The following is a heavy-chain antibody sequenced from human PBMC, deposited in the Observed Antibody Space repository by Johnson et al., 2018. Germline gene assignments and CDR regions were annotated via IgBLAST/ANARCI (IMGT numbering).Heavy chain of an antibody. D-gene: IGHD2-2*02. Sequence: EVQLVESGGGLVKPGGTLRLSCAPSGFSFTNAWMSWVRQTPGKGLEWVGRIKSERDGGTTDYPAPVKGRFTISRDDSKNTLFLKMNNLKTEDTGVYYCTTDPPFVVVPTAISEGDYYGMDVWGQGTTVTVS. CDR1: GFSFTNAW. CDR3: TTDPPFVVVPTAISEGDYYGMDV. J-gene: IGHJ6*02. V-gene: IGHV3-15*01. CDR2: IKSERDGGTT.